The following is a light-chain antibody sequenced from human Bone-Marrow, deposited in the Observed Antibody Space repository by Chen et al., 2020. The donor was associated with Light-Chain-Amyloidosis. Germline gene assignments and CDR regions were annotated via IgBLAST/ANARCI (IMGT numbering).Light chain of an antibody. CDR3: QSADSSGTYEVI. CDR1: DLTTKY. Sequence: SYELTQPPSVSVSPGHTARIPCSGDDLTTKYAYWYQQKPGQAPVLVIHRDTERRSGISERFSGSSSGTTATLTISGVHAEDEADYHCQSADSSGTYEVIFGGGTKLTVL. J-gene: IGLJ2*01. CDR2: RDT. V-gene: IGLV3-25*03.